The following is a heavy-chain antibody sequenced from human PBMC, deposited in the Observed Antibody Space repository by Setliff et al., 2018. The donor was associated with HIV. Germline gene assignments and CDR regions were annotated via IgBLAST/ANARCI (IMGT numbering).Heavy chain of an antibody. CDR3: ARDHWVAGLDY. CDR1: GFTFSNYA. Sequence: PGGSLRLSCAVSGFTFSNYAMNWVRQAQGKGLEWVSGISGSGGHTYYAESVKGRFTISRDTAKNSLYLQMNSLRVEDTAVYYCARDHWVAGLDYWGQGTLVTVS. J-gene: IGHJ4*02. D-gene: IGHD6-19*01. V-gene: IGHV3-21*01. CDR2: ISGSGGHT.